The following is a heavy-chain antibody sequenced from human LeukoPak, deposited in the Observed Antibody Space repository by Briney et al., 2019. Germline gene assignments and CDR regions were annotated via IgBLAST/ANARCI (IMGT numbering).Heavy chain of an antibody. CDR1: GYTFTDYY. Sequence: ASVKVSCKPSGYTFTDYYILWVRQAPGQGLEWMGWISAYNGNTNYAQKLQGRVTMTTDTSTSTAYMELRSLRSDDTAVYYCARILAVAGPNYYYYGMDVWGQGTTVTVSS. CDR2: ISAYNGNT. CDR3: ARILAVAGPNYYYYGMDV. J-gene: IGHJ6*02. D-gene: IGHD6-19*01. V-gene: IGHV1-18*04.